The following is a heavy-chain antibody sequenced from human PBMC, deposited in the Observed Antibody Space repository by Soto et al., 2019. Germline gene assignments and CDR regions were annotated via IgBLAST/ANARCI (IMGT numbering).Heavy chain of an antibody. CDR1: GGSVSSTNW. Sequence: QVQLQESGPGLVEPSGTLSLTCAVSGGSVSSTNWWSWVRQPPGKGLVWIGEIYHSGSTYYNPSLKSRVTIAVDKSKNQFSLRLSSVTAADTAVYFCARDRAVSARGSFDYWGQGTLVTVSS. CDR2: IYHSGST. D-gene: IGHD6-19*01. CDR3: ARDRAVSARGSFDY. V-gene: IGHV4-4*02. J-gene: IGHJ4*02.